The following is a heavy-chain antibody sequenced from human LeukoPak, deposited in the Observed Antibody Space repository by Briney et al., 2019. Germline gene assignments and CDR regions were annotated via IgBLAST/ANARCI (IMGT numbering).Heavy chain of an antibody. CDR3: ARNEG. Sequence: SETPSLTCTVSDGSISSGSYYWAWIRQPAGKGLEWIGRIYTRGGTTYNPSLRSRVTISIDTSKNQFSLRLSSVTAADTAVYYCARNEGWGQGTLVTVSS. V-gene: IGHV4-61*02. CDR1: DGSISSGSYY. CDR2: IYTRGGT. J-gene: IGHJ4*02.